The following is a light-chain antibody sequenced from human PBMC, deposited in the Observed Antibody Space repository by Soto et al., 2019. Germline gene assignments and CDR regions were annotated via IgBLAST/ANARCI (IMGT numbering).Light chain of an antibody. Sequence: EIVLTQSPGTLSLSPGERVTLSCRASQSVSNNYLAWYQQKPGQAPRLVIYGASSRGTGIPDRFSASGSGTDFTLTISRLEPEDFAVYYCQQYISSPLTFGQGTKVEIK. CDR3: QQYISSPLT. CDR1: QSVSNNY. CDR2: GAS. V-gene: IGKV3-20*01. J-gene: IGKJ1*01.